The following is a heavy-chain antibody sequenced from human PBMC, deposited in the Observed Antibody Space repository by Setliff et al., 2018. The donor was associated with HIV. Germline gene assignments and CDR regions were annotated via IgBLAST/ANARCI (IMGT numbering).Heavy chain of an antibody. CDR2: IYTSGST. V-gene: IGHV4-61*02. J-gene: IGHJ3*02. D-gene: IGHD3-16*01. CDR1: GGSISSGSYD. CDR3: ARDRTGGTFDI. Sequence: PSETLSLTCTVSGGSISSGSYDWSWIRQPAGKGLEWIGRIYTSGSTNYNPSLKRRVTMSVDTSKNQFSLKLSSVTAADTAVFYCARDRTGGTFDIWGQGTMVTVSS.